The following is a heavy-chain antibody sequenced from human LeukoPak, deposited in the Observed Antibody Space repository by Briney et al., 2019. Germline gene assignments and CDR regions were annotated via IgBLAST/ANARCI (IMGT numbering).Heavy chain of an antibody. CDR2: MYYSGSP. D-gene: IGHD6-19*01. J-gene: IGHJ6*02. Sequence: PSETLSLTCTVSGGSISSYYWSWIRQPPGKGLEWIGYMYYSGSPNYNPSLKSRVTISVHTSKKQFSLKLSSVTAADTAVYYCARSIVVAGIVSDYYYYGMDVWGQGTTVTASS. V-gene: IGHV4-59*08. CDR1: GGSISSYY. CDR3: ARSIVVAGIVSDYYYYGMDV.